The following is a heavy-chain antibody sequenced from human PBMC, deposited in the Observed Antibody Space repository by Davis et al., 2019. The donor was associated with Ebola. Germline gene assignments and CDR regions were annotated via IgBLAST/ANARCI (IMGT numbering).Heavy chain of an antibody. D-gene: IGHD4-17*01. CDR1: GGSISSSSYY. Sequence: SETLSLTCTVSGGSISSSSYYWGWIRQPPGKGLEWIGSIYYSGSTYYNPSLKSRVTISVDTSKNQFSLKLSSVTAADTAVYYCAREPNGDYDAFDIWGQGTMVTVSS. CDR3: AREPNGDYDAFDI. V-gene: IGHV4-39*07. J-gene: IGHJ3*02. CDR2: IYYSGST.